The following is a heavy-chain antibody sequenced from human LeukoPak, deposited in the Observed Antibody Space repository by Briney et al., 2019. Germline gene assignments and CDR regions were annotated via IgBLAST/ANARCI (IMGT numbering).Heavy chain of an antibody. Sequence: SVKVSCKASGGTFSSYAISWVRQAPGQGLEWMGGIIPMFGTANYAQKFLGRVTITADKSTSTAYMELSSLRSEDTAVYYCARDPPGRPYSSSSYGWGQGTLVTVSS. J-gene: IGHJ4*02. CDR3: ARDPPGRPYSSSSYG. V-gene: IGHV1-69*06. CDR2: IIPMFGTA. CDR1: GGTFSSYA. D-gene: IGHD6-6*01.